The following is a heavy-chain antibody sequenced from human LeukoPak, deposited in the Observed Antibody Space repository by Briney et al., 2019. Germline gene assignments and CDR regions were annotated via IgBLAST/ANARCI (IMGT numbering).Heavy chain of an antibody. V-gene: IGHV3-33*08. D-gene: IGHD5-24*01. Sequence: GGSLRLSCVASGFTFSSYGMHWVRQAPGRGLEWVAVIWYDGSDKYYADSVKGRFTISRDNYKNTLFLQMNSLRPEDTALYYCARGDGYNSRFDPWGQGTLVTVSS. CDR3: ARGDGYNSRFDP. CDR2: IWYDGSDK. CDR1: GFTFSSYG. J-gene: IGHJ5*02.